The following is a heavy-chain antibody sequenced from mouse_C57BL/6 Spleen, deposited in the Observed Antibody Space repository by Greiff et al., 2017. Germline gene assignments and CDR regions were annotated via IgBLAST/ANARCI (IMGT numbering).Heavy chain of an antibody. CDR2: IDPETGGT. J-gene: IGHJ4*01. V-gene: IGHV1-15*01. D-gene: IGHD2-5*01. CDR1: GYTFTDYE. Sequence: VQLQQSGAELVRPGASVTLSCKASGYTFTDYEMHWVKQTPVHGLEWIGAIDPETGGTAYNQKFKGKAILTADKSSSTAYMELRSLTSEDSAVYYCTRWGSNYVYCYAMDYWGQGTSVTVSS. CDR3: TRWGSNYVYCYAMDY.